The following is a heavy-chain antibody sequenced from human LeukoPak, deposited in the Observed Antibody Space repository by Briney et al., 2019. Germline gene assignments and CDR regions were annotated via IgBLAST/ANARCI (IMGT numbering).Heavy chain of an antibody. CDR1: GFTFTSHD. V-gene: IGHV1-46*01. CDR2: INPSGGST. Sequence: GASVKVSCKASGFTFTSHDYNWVRQAPGQGLEWMGIINPSGGSTNYAQDFQGRVTMARDTSTSTVYMELSSLRSEDTAVYYCARRELAGSTAYFDYWGQGTPVTVSS. J-gene: IGHJ4*02. D-gene: IGHD1-26*01. CDR3: ARRELAGSTAYFDY.